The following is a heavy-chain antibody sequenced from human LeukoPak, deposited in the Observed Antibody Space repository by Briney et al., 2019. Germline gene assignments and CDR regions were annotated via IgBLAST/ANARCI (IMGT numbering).Heavy chain of an antibody. CDR3: ARINWNWSLDY. CDR2: IYYSGST. CDR1: GGSISSYY. Sequence: PSETLSLTCTVSGGSISSYYWSWIRQPPGKGLEWIGYIYYSGSTNYNPSLKSRVTISVDTSKNQSSLKLSSVTAADTAVYYCARINWNWSLDYWGQGTLVTVSS. V-gene: IGHV4-59*01. D-gene: IGHD1-7*01. J-gene: IGHJ4*02.